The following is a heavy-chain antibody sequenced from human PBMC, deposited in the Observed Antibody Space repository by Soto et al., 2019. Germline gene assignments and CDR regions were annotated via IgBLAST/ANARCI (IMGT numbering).Heavy chain of an antibody. D-gene: IGHD6-19*01. V-gene: IGHV1-69*06. Sequence: SAKVSCKVSGGTFSTYAIRWVRQAPGHGLTWMGGIIPIFNTAKYAQKFQGRVTITADKSTSTAYMELSSLRSEDTAVYYCARDISGWWLRYWGQGTQVTVSS. CDR3: ARDISGWWLRY. CDR2: IIPIFNTA. CDR1: GGTFSTYA. J-gene: IGHJ4*02.